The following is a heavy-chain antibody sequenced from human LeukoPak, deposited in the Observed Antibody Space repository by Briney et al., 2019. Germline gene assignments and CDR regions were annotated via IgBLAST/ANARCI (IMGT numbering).Heavy chain of an antibody. CDR1: GFTFSTNA. CDR2: ISGSGANT. D-gene: IGHD6-13*01. CDR3: AKGKVLATVGTVGFDP. Sequence: GGSLRLSCAASGFTFSTNAMSWVRQAPGKGLEWVSAISGSGANTYYADSVKGRFTISRDNSKNTLYLQINSLRAEDTAVYYCAKGKVLATVGTVGFDPWGQGTLVTVSS. V-gene: IGHV3-23*01. J-gene: IGHJ5*02.